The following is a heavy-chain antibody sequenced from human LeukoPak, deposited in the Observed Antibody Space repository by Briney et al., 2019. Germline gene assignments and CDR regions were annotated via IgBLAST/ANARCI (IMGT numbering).Heavy chain of an antibody. CDR1: GGSISSGGYY. Sequence: SQTLSLTCTVSGGSISSGGYYWSWIRQHPGKGLEWIGYIYYSGSTYYNPSLKSRVTISVDTSKNQFSLKLSSVTAADTAVYYCARGGDSSSAYYFDYWGQGTLVTVSS. J-gene: IGHJ4*02. V-gene: IGHV4-31*03. CDR2: IYYSGST. D-gene: IGHD6-13*01. CDR3: ARGGDSSSAYYFDY.